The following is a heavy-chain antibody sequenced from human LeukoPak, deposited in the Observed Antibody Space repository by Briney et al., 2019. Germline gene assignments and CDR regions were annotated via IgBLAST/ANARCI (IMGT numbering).Heavy chain of an antibody. Sequence: GGSLRLSCAASGFTFSSYAMNWVRLVPGKGLEWVSTFSGSERGSNTYYADSVKGRFIISRDNSKNMVDLQMNSLRAEDTAMYYCAKDYSKTIYYGSGSYYRPNWFDPWGQGTLVTVSS. J-gene: IGHJ5*02. V-gene: IGHV3-23*01. D-gene: IGHD3-10*01. CDR3: AKDYSKTIYYGSGSYYRPNWFDP. CDR2: FSGSERGSNT. CDR1: GFTFSSYA.